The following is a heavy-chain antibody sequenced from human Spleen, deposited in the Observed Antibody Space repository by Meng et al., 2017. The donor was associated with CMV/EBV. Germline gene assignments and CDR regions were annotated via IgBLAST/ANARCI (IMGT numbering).Heavy chain of an antibody. J-gene: IGHJ6*02. CDR1: GFTFSDHY. CDR2: ISSSGSTI. D-gene: IGHD2-8*02. V-gene: IGHV3-11*01. Sequence: GESLKISCAASGFTFSDHYMSWIRQAPGKGLEWVSYISSSGSTIYYADSVKGRFTISRDNAKNSLYLQMNSLRAEDTAVYYCARGVLTKGMDVWGQGTTVTVSS. CDR3: ARGVLTKGMDV.